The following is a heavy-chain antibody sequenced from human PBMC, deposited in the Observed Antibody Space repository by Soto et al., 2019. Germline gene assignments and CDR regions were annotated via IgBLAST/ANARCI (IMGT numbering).Heavy chain of an antibody. CDR1: GYTFTSYY. Sequence: QVQLVQSGAEVKKPGASVKVSCKASGYTFTSYYIHWVRQAPGQVLEWMGTINPSGGTTSYAQTFQGRVTLTRETATNTVHMELSSLRSEDTAVYYWARSADRPRGMDVWGRGTTVTVSS. CDR3: ARSADRPRGMDV. CDR2: INPSGGTT. J-gene: IGHJ6*02. D-gene: IGHD6-6*01. V-gene: IGHV1-46*01.